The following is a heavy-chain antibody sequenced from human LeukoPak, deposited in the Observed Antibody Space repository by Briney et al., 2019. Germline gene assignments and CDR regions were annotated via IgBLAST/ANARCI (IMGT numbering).Heavy chain of an antibody. V-gene: IGHV1-69*04. CDR2: IIPILGIA. J-gene: IGHJ6*03. CDR3: ARAEQQLVYYYYMDV. Sequence: ASVKVSCKASGGTFSSYAISWVRQAPGQGLEWMGRIIPILGIANYAQKLQGRVTMTTDTSTSTAYMELRSLRSDDTAVYYCARAEQQLVYYYYMDVWGKGTTVTVSS. CDR1: GGTFSSYA. D-gene: IGHD6-13*01.